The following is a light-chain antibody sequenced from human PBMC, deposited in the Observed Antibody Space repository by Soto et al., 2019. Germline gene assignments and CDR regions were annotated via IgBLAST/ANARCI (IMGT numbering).Light chain of an antibody. Sequence: QSVLTQPASVSGSPEQSITISCTGTSSDVDGYKYVSWYQQHPGKAPKLMIYDVSNRPSGVSNRFSGSKSGNTASLTISGLQAEDEADYYCSSYTSSSTLVVFGGGTKVTVL. J-gene: IGLJ2*01. CDR3: SSYTSSSTLVV. V-gene: IGLV2-14*01. CDR1: SSDVDGYKY. CDR2: DVS.